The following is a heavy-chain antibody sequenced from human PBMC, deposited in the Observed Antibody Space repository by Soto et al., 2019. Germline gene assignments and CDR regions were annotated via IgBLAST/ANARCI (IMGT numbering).Heavy chain of an antibody. CDR2: ISGSGGST. Sequence: GGSLRLSCAASGFTFSSYAMSWVRQAPGKGLEWVSAISGSGGSTYYADSVKGRFTISRDNSKNTLYLQMNSLRAEDTAVYYCAKVGSDYDFWSGYYTGDYWGQGILVTVSS. CDR3: AKVGSDYDFWSGYYTGDY. CDR1: GFTFSSYA. D-gene: IGHD3-3*01. V-gene: IGHV3-23*01. J-gene: IGHJ4*02.